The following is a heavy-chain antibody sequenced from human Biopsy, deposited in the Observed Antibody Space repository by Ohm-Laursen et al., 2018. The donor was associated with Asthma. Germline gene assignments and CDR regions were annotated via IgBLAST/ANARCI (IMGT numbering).Heavy chain of an antibody. J-gene: IGHJ6*02. CDR1: GGTFSNFA. D-gene: IGHD6-19*01. CDR3: ARCQVGYSSGWSLLLKKIYYSGMDV. V-gene: IGHV1-69*01. CDR2: IMTVLGTT. Sequence: GSSVKVSCKAPGGTFSNFAISWVRQAPGQGLEWLGGIMTVLGTTTSAQKFQGRVTITADESPSTAYMEVTSLRSEDTAIYYCARCQVGYSSGWSLLLKKIYYSGMDVWGQGTAVTGSS.